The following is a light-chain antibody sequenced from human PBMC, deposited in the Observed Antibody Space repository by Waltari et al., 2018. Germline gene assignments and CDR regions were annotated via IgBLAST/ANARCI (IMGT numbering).Light chain of an antibody. V-gene: IGLV1-47*01. CDR3: AAWDNSLSGWV. CDR1: SSNIGNNY. J-gene: IGLJ3*02. CDR2: RND. Sequence: RVTISCSGISSNIGNNYVFWYQQLPGTAPKLLIYRNDQRPSGVPDRFSGSKSVTSASLAIGGLRSEDEADYHCAAWDNSLSGWVFGEGTKLTVL.